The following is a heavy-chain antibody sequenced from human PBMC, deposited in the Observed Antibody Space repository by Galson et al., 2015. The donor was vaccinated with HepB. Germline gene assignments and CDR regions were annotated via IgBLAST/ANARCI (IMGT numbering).Heavy chain of an antibody. V-gene: IGHV3-23*01. CDR1: GFTFSTYV. Sequence: SLRLSCAASGFTFSTYVMSWVRQAPGKGLEWVSAISGSGGSTYYADSVKGRFTISRDNSKNTLYLQMNSLRAEDTAVYYCAKPYYGSGSYFDYWGQGTLVTVSS. D-gene: IGHD3-10*01. J-gene: IGHJ4*02. CDR3: AKPYYGSGSYFDY. CDR2: ISGSGGST.